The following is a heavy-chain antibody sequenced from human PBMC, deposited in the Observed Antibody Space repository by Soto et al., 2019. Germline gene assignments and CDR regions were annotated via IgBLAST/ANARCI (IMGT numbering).Heavy chain of an antibody. CDR3: ARGPDYASYFDY. V-gene: IGHV1-69*12. CDR2: IILPFGTA. Sequence: QVRLVQSGAEVKKPGSSVKVSCKASGGTFSNYAISWVRQAPGQGLEWMGGIILPFGTANYAQKFQGRVTITADESMTTAYMELSGLRSEDTAVYYCARGPDYASYFDYWGQGTLVTVSS. CDR1: GGTFSNYA. D-gene: IGHD4-17*01. J-gene: IGHJ4*02.